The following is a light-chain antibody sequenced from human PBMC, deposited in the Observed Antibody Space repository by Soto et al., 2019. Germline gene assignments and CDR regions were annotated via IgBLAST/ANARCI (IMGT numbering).Light chain of an antibody. J-gene: IGLJ3*02. CDR2: EGS. CDR3: CSYAGTYWV. V-gene: IGLV2-23*01. Sequence: QLVLTQPASVSGSPGQSITISCTGTSSDVGTYNLVSWYQQHPGKAPKLMIYEGSKRPSGVSNRFSGSKSGNTASLTISGLQAEDEADYYCCSYAGTYWVFGGGTKLTVL. CDR1: SSDVGTYNL.